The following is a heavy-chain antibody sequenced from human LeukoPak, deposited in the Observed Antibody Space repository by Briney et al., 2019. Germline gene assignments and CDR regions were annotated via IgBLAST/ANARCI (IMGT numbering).Heavy chain of an antibody. J-gene: IGHJ4*02. CDR2: IKPDGDS. CDR1: GFTFTSYW. CDR3: AREDGTFDY. V-gene: IGHV3-7*01. Sequence: GGSLRLSCAASGFTFTSYWMNWVRQAPGKGLEWVANIKPDGDSYYVDSVKGRFTISRDNAKNSLYLQMNSLRAEDTAVYYCAREDGTFDYWGQGALVTVSS. D-gene: IGHD1-1*01.